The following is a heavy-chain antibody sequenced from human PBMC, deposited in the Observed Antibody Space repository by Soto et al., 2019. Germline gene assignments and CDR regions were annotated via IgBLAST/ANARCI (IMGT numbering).Heavy chain of an antibody. CDR3: AAGGTRWLQSPVDY. CDR2: FDPEDGET. CDR1: GHTLTELS. Sequence: QVQLLQSGAEVKKPGASVKVSCKVSGHTLTELSMHWVRQAPGRGLEWMGGFDPEDGETISAQKFQGRVTMTEDTSTDSTYMELTSLRSEDTAVYYCAAGGTRWLQSPVDYWGQGTLVTISS. D-gene: IGHD1-1*01. V-gene: IGHV1-24*01. J-gene: IGHJ4*02.